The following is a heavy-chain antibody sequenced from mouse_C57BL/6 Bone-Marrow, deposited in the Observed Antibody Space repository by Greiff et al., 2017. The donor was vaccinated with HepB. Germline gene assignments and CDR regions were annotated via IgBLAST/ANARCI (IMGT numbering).Heavy chain of an antibody. Sequence: VQLQQPGTELVKPGASVKRSGKASGYTFTSYWMHWVKQRPGQGLEWMGNINPSNGGTNYNEKFKSKATLTVDKSSSTAYMQLSSLTSEDSAVYYCAGGLRGWYFDYWGQGTTLTVSS. D-gene: IGHD2-4*01. J-gene: IGHJ2*01. CDR1: GYTFTSYW. CDR2: INPSNGGT. V-gene: IGHV1-53*01. CDR3: AGGLRGWYFDY.